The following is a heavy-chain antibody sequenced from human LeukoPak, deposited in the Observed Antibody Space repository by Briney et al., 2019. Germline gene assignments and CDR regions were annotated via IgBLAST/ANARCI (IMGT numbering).Heavy chain of an antibody. V-gene: IGHV3-21*01. CDR3: ARVGTGVPAAHTIDY. D-gene: IGHD2-2*01. CDR2: ISSSSSYI. CDR1: GFTFSSYS. J-gene: IGHJ4*02. Sequence: GGSLRLSCAASGFTFSSYSMNWVPEAPGKGLEWVSSISSSSSYIYYADSVKGRFTISRDNAKNSLYLQMNSLRAEDTAVYYCARVGTGVPAAHTIDYWGQGTLVTVSS.